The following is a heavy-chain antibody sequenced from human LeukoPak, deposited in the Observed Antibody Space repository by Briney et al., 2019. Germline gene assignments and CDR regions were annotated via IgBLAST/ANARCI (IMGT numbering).Heavy chain of an antibody. Sequence: GGSLRLSCAASGFPFSSYWMHWVRQAPGKGLVWVSRIHSDGSSTNYADSVKGRFTISRDNAKNNLYLQMNSLRAEDTAVYYCARDGHYDYVWGTYRYEPHAFDVWGQGTMVTVSS. D-gene: IGHD3-16*02. J-gene: IGHJ3*01. CDR1: GFPFSSYW. CDR3: ARDGHYDYVWGTYRYEPHAFDV. CDR2: IHSDGSST. V-gene: IGHV3-74*01.